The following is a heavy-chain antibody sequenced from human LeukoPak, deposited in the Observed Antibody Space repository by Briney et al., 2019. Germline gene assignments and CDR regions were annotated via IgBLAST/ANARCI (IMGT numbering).Heavy chain of an antibody. V-gene: IGHV3-7*03. CDR3: ARDRGWLTSDY. CDR2: IKEDGSEK. Sequence: PGGSLRLSCAASGFTFSTYWMGWVRQAPGKGLEWLGNIKEDGSEKYYVGFVKGRFTISRDNAKNSLSLQMNSLRVEDTAIYYCARDRGWLTSDYWGQGILVTVSS. J-gene: IGHJ4*02. D-gene: IGHD6-19*01. CDR1: GFTFSTYW.